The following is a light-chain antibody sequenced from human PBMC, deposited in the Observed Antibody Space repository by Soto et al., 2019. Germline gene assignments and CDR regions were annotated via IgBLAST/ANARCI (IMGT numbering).Light chain of an antibody. CDR1: QSSSRY. V-gene: IGKV1-39*01. CDR3: QRTYNTPFT. CDR2: AAS. Sequence: DIQMTQAPSSLSASVGDRVTITCRASQSSSRYVNWYQQKPRKAPRLLIFAASSLQGGVPSRFSGSGSGTDFTLTISSLQPEDFATYYYQRTYNTPFTFGPGTKVDIK. J-gene: IGKJ3*01.